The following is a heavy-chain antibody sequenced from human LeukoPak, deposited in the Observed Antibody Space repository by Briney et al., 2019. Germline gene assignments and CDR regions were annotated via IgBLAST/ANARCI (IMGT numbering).Heavy chain of an antibody. CDR1: GFTFSNAW. V-gene: IGHV3-15*01. Sequence: GGSLRLSCAASGFTFSNAWMSWVRQAPGKGLEWVGRIKSKTDGGTTDYAAPVKGRFTISRDDSKNTLYLQMNSLKTEDTAVYYCTTDLYSSSHSYYMDVWGKGTTVTVSS. J-gene: IGHJ6*03. CDR3: TTDLYSSSHSYYMDV. D-gene: IGHD6-6*01. CDR2: IKSKTDGGTT.